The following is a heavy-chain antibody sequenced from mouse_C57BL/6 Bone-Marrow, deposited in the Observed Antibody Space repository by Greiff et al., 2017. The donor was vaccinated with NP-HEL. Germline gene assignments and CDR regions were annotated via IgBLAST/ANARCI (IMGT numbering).Heavy chain of an antibody. CDR1: GFTFSSYG. J-gene: IGHJ3*01. CDR3: ASYDYCFAY. D-gene: IGHD2-4*01. V-gene: IGHV5-6*01. Sequence: EVQLVESGGDLVKPGGSLKLSCAASGFTFSSYGMSWVRQTPDKRLEWVATISSGGSYTYYPASVKGRFTISRDNAKNTLYLQMSSLKSEDTAMYYCASYDYCFAYWGQGTLVTVSA. CDR2: ISSGGSYT.